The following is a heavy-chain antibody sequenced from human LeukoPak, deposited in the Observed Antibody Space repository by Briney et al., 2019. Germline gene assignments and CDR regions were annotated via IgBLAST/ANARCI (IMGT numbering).Heavy chain of an antibody. V-gene: IGHV4-59*08. Sequence: PSETLSLTCTVSGGSISSYYWSWIRQPPGKGLEWIGYIHYSGSTNYNPSLKSRVTISVDMSKNQFSLKLSSVTAADTAVYYCARVSYSSGWYLDDYYYMDVWGKGTTVTVSS. CDR2: IHYSGST. J-gene: IGHJ6*03. D-gene: IGHD6-19*01. CDR1: GGSISSYY. CDR3: ARVSYSSGWYLDDYYYMDV.